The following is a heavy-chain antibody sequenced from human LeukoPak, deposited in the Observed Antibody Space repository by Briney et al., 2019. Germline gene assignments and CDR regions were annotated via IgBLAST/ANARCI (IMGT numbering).Heavy chain of an antibody. J-gene: IGHJ4*02. CDR3: ARRKGLCGSGSYLGY. V-gene: IGHV1-2*02. Sequence: VASVKVSCKASGYLFRGYYIHWVRQAPGQGLEWMGWINPNNDDTKYSQKFQGRITMTRDTSIGTAYMELSSLTSDDTALYYCARRKGLCGSGSYLGYWGQGTLVTVSS. CDR2: INPNNDDT. D-gene: IGHD3-10*01. CDR1: GYLFRGYY.